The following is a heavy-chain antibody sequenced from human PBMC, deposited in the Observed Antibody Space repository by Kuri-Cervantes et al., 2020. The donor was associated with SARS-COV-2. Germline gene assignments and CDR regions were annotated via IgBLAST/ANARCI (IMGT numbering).Heavy chain of an antibody. CDR1: GFTFSSYG. CDR3: ASGPRTGESSLYYYYMDV. CDR2: IRYDGSNK. D-gene: IGHD7-27*01. Sequence: GGSLRLSCAASGFTFSSYGMHWVRQAPGKGLEWVAFIRYDGSNKYYADSVKGRFTISRDNSKNTLYLQMNSLRAEDTAVYYCASGPRTGESSLYYYYMDVWGKGTTVTVSS. V-gene: IGHV3-30*02. J-gene: IGHJ6*03.